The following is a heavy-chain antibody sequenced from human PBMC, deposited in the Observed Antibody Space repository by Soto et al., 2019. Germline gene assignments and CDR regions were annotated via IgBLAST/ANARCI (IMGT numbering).Heavy chain of an antibody. CDR2: GNVDKGNT. V-gene: IGHV1-18*01. Sequence: QVQLVQSGPEVKKPGASVRVSCKPSGYPFSNYGLSWMRQAPGQGLAWMGWGNVDKGNTKYTQKFQDRVTTTTDTSPSTVYLELRSLRSDDTALYCCARERGGYRDGDYWGQGTLVTVSS. J-gene: IGHJ4*02. CDR3: ARERGGYRDGDY. D-gene: IGHD5-18*01. CDR1: GYPFSNYG.